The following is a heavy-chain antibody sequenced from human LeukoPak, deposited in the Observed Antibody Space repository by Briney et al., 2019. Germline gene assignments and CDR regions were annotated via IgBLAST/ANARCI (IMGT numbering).Heavy chain of an antibody. V-gene: IGHV3-74*01. CDR2: INSDGSST. D-gene: IGHD3-16*02. J-gene: IGHJ4*02. CDR1: GFTFSSYW. Sequence: QSGGSLRLSCAASGFTFSSYWMHWVRQAPGKGLVRVSRINSDGSSTSYADSVKGRFTISRDNAKNSLYLQMNSLRAEDTAVYYCARDPPPFGGVIGEDYWGQGTLVTVSS. CDR3: ARDPPPFGGVIGEDY.